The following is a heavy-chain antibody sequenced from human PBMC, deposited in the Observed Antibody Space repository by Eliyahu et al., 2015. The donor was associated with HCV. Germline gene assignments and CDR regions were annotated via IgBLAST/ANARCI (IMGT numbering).Heavy chain of an antibody. D-gene: IGHD6-13*01. CDR3: ASLRVGQQLVLEYFDY. V-gene: IGHV4-34*01. J-gene: IGHJ4*02. CDR1: XGSFXXYY. Sequence: QVQLQQWGAGLLKPSETLSLTCAVYXGSFXXYYWXWXRXPPGKGLEWIGEINHSGSTNYNPSLKSRVTISVDTSKNQFSLKLSSVTAADTAVYYCASLRVGQQLVLEYFDYWGQGTLVTVSS. CDR2: INHSGST.